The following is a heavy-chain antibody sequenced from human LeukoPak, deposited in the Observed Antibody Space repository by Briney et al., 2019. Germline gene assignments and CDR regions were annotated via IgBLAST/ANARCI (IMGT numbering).Heavy chain of an antibody. D-gene: IGHD3-10*01. V-gene: IGHV1-8*01. J-gene: IGHJ5*02. CDR2: MNPNSGNT. CDR1: GYTFTSYD. CDR3: ARLHLPYGSGSYYNGFDP. Sequence: GASVKVSCKASGYTFTSYDINWVRQATGQGLEWMGWMNPNSGNTGYAQKFQGRVTMTRNTSISTAYMELSSLRSEDTAVYYCARLHLPYGSGSYYNGFDPWGQGTLVTVSS.